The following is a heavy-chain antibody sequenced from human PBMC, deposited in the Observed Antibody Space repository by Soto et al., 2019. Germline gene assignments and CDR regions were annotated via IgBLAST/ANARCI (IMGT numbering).Heavy chain of an antibody. D-gene: IGHD3-10*01. Sequence: QVQLVESGGGVVQPGRSLRLSCAASGFTFSSYGMHWVRQAPGKGLEWVAVISYDGSNKYYADSVKGRFTISGDKSKNTLYLQMNSLRAEDTAVYYCAKGGVTMVRGVTFDYWGQGTLVTVSS. V-gene: IGHV3-30*18. J-gene: IGHJ4*02. CDR1: GFTFSSYG. CDR3: AKGGVTMVRGVTFDY. CDR2: ISYDGSNK.